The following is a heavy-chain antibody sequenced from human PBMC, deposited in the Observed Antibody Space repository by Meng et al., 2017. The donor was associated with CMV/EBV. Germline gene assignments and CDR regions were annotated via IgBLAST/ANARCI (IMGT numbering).Heavy chain of an antibody. V-gene: IGHV2-5*02. J-gene: IGHJ4*02. Sequence: RWFGPPLVIPTQTLTRTCPFHGFSLSISGVGVGWIRQPPGKALEWLALIYWDDDKRYSPSLKTRLTITKDTSNNQVVLTMTNMDPVDTATYYCARLYDSSGYYLGYFDYWGQGTLVTVSS. D-gene: IGHD3-22*01. CDR3: ARLYDSSGYYLGYFDY. CDR1: GFSLSISGVG. CDR2: IYWDDDK.